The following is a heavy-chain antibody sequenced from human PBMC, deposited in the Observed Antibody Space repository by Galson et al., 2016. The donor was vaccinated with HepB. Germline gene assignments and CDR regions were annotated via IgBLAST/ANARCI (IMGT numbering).Heavy chain of an antibody. CDR3: ARDVQFRFDY. CDR2: ISAYKGDT. V-gene: IGHV1-18*01. CDR1: GYTFSRYG. J-gene: IGHJ4*02. D-gene: IGHD4-11*01. Sequence: SVKVSCKASGYTFSRYGISWVRQAPGQGLEWLGWISAYKGDTNYAQSLQGRVTVTTDTSTSTAYMELRSLRSDDTAMYYCARDVQFRFDYWGQGTLVTVSS.